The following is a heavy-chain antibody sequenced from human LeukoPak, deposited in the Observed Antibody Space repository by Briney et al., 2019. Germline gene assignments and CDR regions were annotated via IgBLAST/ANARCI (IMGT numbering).Heavy chain of an antibody. Sequence: GGSLRLSCAASRFTFSSYGMHWVRQAPGKGLEWVAFIRYDGHNKYYADSVKGRFTISRDNSKNTLYLQMNSLRAEDTAVYYCARGSRFGVVGRDAFDIWGQGTVVTVSS. D-gene: IGHD3-3*01. V-gene: IGHV3-30*02. CDR2: IRYDGHNK. CDR1: RFTFSSYG. CDR3: ARGSRFGVVGRDAFDI. J-gene: IGHJ3*02.